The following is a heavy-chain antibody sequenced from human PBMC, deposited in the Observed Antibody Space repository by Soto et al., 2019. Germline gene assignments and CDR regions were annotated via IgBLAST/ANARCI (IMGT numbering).Heavy chain of an antibody. CDR2: ISAYNGNT. V-gene: IGHV1-18*01. Sequence: QVQLVQSGAEVKKPGASVKVSCKASGYTFTSYGISWVRQAPGQGLEWMGWISAYNGNTNYAQKRQGRVTMTTDTSTSTAYMELRSLRSDDTAVYYCARPRHDYSNYVPNWFDPWGQGTLVTVSS. CDR1: GYTFTSYG. J-gene: IGHJ5*02. CDR3: ARPRHDYSNYVPNWFDP. D-gene: IGHD4-4*01.